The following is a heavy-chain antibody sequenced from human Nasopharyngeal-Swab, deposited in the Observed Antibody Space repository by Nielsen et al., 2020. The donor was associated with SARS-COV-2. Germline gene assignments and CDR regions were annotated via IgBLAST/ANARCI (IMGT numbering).Heavy chain of an antibody. Sequence: LRLSCTVSGGSISSGDYYWSWIRQLPGKGLEWIGYIYRLGGTSYNPSLKSRVTISLDASNNQFSLRLSSVTAADTAMFYCARGTPFDYWGQGTMVTVSS. V-gene: IGHV4-31*03. J-gene: IGHJ3*01. CDR2: IYRLGGT. CDR3: ARGTPFDY. CDR1: GGSISSGDYY. D-gene: IGHD1-1*01.